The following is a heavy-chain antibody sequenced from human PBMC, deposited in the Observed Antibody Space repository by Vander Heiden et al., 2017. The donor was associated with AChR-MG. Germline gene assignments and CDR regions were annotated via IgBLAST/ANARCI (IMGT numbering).Heavy chain of an antibody. J-gene: IGHJ4*02. D-gene: IGHD1-26*01. V-gene: IGHV4-34*01. CDR1: GGSFSGYY. CDR2: INHSGST. CDR3: ARVGAQPDY. Sequence: QVQLHQWVAGLLNPSVTLSLTCAVDGGSFSGYYWSWSRQPQGEGLEWIGEINHSGSTNYNPSLKSRVPISVDTSKNQFSLKLSSVTAADTAVYYCARVGAQPDYWGQGTLVTVSS.